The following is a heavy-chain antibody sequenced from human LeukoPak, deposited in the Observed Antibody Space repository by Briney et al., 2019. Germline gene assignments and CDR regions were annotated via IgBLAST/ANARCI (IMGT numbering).Heavy chain of an antibody. CDR2: IKQDGSQK. D-gene: IGHD6-25*01. J-gene: IGHJ4*02. CDR1: GFTFSSYW. CDR3: ARDSGSVRYFDY. V-gene: IGHV3-7*01. Sequence: PGGSLRLSCAASGFTFSSYWMSWVRQAPGKGLEWVANIKQDGSQKYYVDSVKGRFSISRDNAKNSLYLQMNSLRAEDTAVYYCARDSGSVRYFDYWGQGTLVTVSS.